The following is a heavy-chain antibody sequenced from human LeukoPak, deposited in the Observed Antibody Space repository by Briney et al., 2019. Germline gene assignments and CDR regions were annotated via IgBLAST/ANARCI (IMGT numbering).Heavy chain of an antibody. V-gene: IGHV3-30*18. J-gene: IGHJ3*02. Sequence: GRSLRLSCAASGFTFSSYGIHWVRQAPGKGLEWVAVISYDGIKKFYADSVKGRFTISRDNSKNTLYLQMNSLRAEDTAVHYCAKFYYRYGGNSVLSEDTRENLYDIWGQGTMVAVSS. CDR3: AKFYYRYGGNSVLSEDTRENLYDI. D-gene: IGHD4-23*01. CDR2: ISYDGIKK. CDR1: GFTFSSYG.